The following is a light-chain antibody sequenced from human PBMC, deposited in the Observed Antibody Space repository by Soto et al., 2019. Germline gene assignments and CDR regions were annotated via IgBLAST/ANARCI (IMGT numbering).Light chain of an antibody. J-gene: IGLJ2*01. CDR2: EVR. CDR1: SSDVGSYNY. Sequence: QSALTQPASVSGSPGQSITISCTGTSSDVGSYNYVSWYQQHPGKAPKLMIYEVRNRPSGVSDSFSGSKSGKTASLTIFGLQAEDEADYYCSSYTTSTTQVFGGGTKLTVL. V-gene: IGLV2-14*01. CDR3: SSYTTSTTQV.